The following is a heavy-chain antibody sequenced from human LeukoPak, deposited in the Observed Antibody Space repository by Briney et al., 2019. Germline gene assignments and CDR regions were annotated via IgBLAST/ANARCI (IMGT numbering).Heavy chain of an antibody. V-gene: IGHV4-4*07. CDR2: IYTSGST. CDR3: ARNEVPAAIGRLLLADYYYMDV. D-gene: IGHD2-2*02. CDR1: GGSISSYY. J-gene: IGHJ6*03. Sequence: PSETLSLTRTVSGGSISSYYWSWIRQPAGKGLEWIGRIYTSGSTNYNPSLKSRVTMSVDTSKNQFSLKLSSVTAADTAVYYCARNEVPAAIGRLLLADYYYMDVWGKGTTVTVSS.